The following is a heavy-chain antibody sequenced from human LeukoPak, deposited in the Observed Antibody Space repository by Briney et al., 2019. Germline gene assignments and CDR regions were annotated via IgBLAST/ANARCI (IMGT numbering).Heavy chain of an antibody. D-gene: IGHD2-2*01. CDR2: MKSYWRST. Sequence: PGVPLRLSCGAWVFTLKSYRMPWVRRAPGRGLVGVSRMKSYWRSTSYGVSVKRRFTISRDNAKNTLYLQMNSLRAEDTAVYYCARGGYCSSPSCRNWFDPWGQGTLVTVSS. CDR1: VFTLKSYR. CDR3: ARGGYCSSPSCRNWFDP. J-gene: IGHJ5*02. V-gene: IGHV3-74*01.